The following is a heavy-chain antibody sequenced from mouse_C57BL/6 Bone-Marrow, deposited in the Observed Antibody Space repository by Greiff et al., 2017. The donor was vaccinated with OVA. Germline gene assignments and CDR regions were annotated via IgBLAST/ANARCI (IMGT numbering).Heavy chain of an antibody. Sequence: VQLQQSGAELVRPGASVTLSCKASGYTFTDYEMHWVKQTPVHGLEWIGAIDPETGGTAYNQKFKGKAILTADKSSSTAYMALRSLTSEDSAVYYCTRTYYGGYYFDYWGQGTTLTVSS. CDR3: TRTYYGGYYFDY. V-gene: IGHV1-15*01. J-gene: IGHJ2*01. D-gene: IGHD2-10*01. CDR1: GYTFTDYE. CDR2: IDPETGGT.